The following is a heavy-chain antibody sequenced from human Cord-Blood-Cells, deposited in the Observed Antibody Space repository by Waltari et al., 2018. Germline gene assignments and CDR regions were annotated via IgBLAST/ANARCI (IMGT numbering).Heavy chain of an antibody. V-gene: IGHV1-69*06. CDR1: GGTFSSYA. Sequence: QVQLVQSGAEVKKPGSSVKVSCKASGGTFSSYAISWVRQAPGQGLEWMGGINPFFGTRHYAQKFQGRVTITTDKSTSTAYMELSSLRSEDTAVDYCASTFSGSYYYFDYWGQGTLVTVSS. J-gene: IGHJ4*02. CDR3: ASTFSGSYYYFDY. CDR2: INPFFGTR. D-gene: IGHD1-26*01.